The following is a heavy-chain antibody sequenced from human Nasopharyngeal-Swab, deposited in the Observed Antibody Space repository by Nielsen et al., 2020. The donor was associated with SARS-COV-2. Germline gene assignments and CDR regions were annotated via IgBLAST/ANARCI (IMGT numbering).Heavy chain of an antibody. CDR2: IYPGDSDI. V-gene: IGHV5-51*01. D-gene: IGHD1-26*01. J-gene: IGHJ4*02. CDR3: TRTGGSYGQGGDY. CDR1: GYSFTSYW. Sequence: GGSLRLSCKGSGYSFTSYWIGWVRQMPGKGLEWMGIIYPGDSDIRYSPSFQGQVTISADKSISTAYLQWSSLKASDTAMYYCTRTGGSYGQGGDYWGQGTLVTVSS.